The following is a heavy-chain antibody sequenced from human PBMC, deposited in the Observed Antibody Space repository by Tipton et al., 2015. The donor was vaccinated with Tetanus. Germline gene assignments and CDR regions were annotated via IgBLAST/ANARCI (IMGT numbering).Heavy chain of an antibody. V-gene: IGHV4-34*01. CDR3: ARVVRRWLQTDY. Sequence: TLSLTCAFYGGAFSFSHWDWLRPPPRKGLGGVGENRHKGSNNYNPSLKRRVTISVDTSKNQFSLLLNSVTAADTAVYYCARVVRRWLQTDYWGQGTLVTVSS. J-gene: IGHJ4*02. CDR1: GGAFSFSH. D-gene: IGHD5-24*01. CDR2: NRHKGSN.